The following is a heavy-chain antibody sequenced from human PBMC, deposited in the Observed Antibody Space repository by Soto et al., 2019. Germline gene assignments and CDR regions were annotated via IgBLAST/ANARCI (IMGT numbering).Heavy chain of an antibody. D-gene: IGHD5-12*01. J-gene: IGHJ4*02. V-gene: IGHV4-59*01. CDR2: IYYSGST. CDR1: GGSISSYY. CDR3: ARAAVEMATMGFDY. Sequence: TPYLTCTVSGGSISSYYWSWIRHPPGKGLEWIGYIYYSGSTNYNPSLKSRVTISVDTSKNQFSLKLSSVTAADTAVYYCARAAVEMATMGFDYWGQGTLVTVSS.